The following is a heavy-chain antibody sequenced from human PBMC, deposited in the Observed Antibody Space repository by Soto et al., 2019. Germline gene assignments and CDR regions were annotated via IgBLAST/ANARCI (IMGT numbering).Heavy chain of an antibody. CDR1: GFTFSSYW. CDR3: ARWALACSGGSCYYKTDYYYYMDV. D-gene: IGHD2-15*01. V-gene: IGHV3-74*01. J-gene: IGHJ6*03. Sequence: GGSLRLSCAASGFTFSSYWMHWVRQAPGKGLVWVSRINSDGSSTSYADSVKGRFTISRDNAKNRLYLQMNSLRAEDTAVYYCARWALACSGGSCYYKTDYYYYMDVWGKGTTVTVSS. CDR2: INSDGSST.